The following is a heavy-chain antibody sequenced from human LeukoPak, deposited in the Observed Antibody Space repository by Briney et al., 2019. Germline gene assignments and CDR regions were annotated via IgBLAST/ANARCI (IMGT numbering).Heavy chain of an antibody. Sequence: GGSLRLSCAASGFTFSSYAMSWVRQAPGKGLVWVSRINSDGSSTSYADSVKGRFTISRDNAKNTLYLQMNSLRAEDTAVYYCARDPYGDYYDYWGQGTLVTVSS. CDR2: INSDGSST. D-gene: IGHD4-17*01. J-gene: IGHJ4*02. CDR1: GFTFSSYA. V-gene: IGHV3-74*01. CDR3: ARDPYGDYYDY.